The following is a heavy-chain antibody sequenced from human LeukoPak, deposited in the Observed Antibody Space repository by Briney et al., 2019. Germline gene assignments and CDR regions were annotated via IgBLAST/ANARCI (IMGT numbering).Heavy chain of an antibody. V-gene: IGHV3-15*01. J-gene: IGHJ3*02. CDR2: IKSKTDGGTT. Sequence: GGSLRLSCAASGFXFSNAWMSWVRQAPGKGLEWVGRIKSKTDGGTTDYAAPVKGRFTISRDDSKNTLYLQMNSLKTEDTAVYYCTTSMGYDYVWGSYEDAFDIWGQGTMVTVSS. CDR3: TTSMGYDYVWGSYEDAFDI. D-gene: IGHD3-16*01. CDR1: GFXFSNAW.